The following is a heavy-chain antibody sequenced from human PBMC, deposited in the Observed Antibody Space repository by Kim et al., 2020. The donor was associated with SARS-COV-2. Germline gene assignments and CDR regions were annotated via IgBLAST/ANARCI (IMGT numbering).Heavy chain of an antibody. CDR3: ARGGVRPSDDFDY. J-gene: IGHJ4*02. V-gene: IGHV1-18*01. D-gene: IGHD3-16*01. Sequence: YAQKFQGRVTMTTHTSTTTGYMELRSLRSDETAVYYCARGGVRPSDDFDYWGQGTLVTVSS.